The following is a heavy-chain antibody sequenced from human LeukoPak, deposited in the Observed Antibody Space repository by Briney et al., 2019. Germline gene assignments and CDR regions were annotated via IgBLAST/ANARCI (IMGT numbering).Heavy chain of an antibody. Sequence: SGTLSLTCTVSGGSISSGSYYWSWIRQPAGKGLEWIGRIYTSGSTYYNPSLKSRVTISVDTSKNQFSLKLSSVTAADTAVYYCAGYSNSWLGWFDPWGQGTLVTVSS. D-gene: IGHD6-13*01. J-gene: IGHJ5*02. V-gene: IGHV4-61*02. CDR1: GGSISSGSYY. CDR2: IYTSGST. CDR3: AGYSNSWLGWFDP.